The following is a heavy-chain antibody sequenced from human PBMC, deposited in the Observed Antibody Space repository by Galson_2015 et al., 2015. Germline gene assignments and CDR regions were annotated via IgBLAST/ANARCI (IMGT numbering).Heavy chain of an antibody. CDR1: GFTFSSYG. V-gene: IGHV3-33*01. CDR3: ARENSGYSSSWYVRDAFDI. D-gene: IGHD6-13*01. CDR2: IWYDGSNK. J-gene: IGHJ3*02. Sequence: SLRLSCAASGFTFSSYGMHWVRQAPGKGLEWVAVIWYDGSNKYYADSVKGRFTISRDNSKNTLYLQMNSLRAEDTAVYYCARENSGYSSSWYVRDAFDIWGQGTMVTVSS.